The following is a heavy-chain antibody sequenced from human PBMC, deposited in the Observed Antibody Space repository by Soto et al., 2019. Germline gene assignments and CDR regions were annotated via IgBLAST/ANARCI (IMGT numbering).Heavy chain of an antibody. CDR3: ARDGYCSGGSCYSGPWYFDY. D-gene: IGHD2-15*01. J-gene: IGHJ4*02. CDR1: GGSISSGGYY. CDR2: IYYSGST. V-gene: IGHV4-31*03. Sequence: PSETLSLTCTVSGGSISSGGYYWSWIRQHPGKGLEWIGYIYYSGSTYYNPSLKSRVTISVDTSKNQFSLKLSSVTAADTAVYYCARDGYCSGGSCYSGPWYFDYWGQGTLVTVSS.